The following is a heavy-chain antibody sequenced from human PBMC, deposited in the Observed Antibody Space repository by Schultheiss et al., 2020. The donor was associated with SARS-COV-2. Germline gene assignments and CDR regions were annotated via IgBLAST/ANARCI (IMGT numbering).Heavy chain of an antibody. J-gene: IGHJ6*02. CDR3: ASRCSSTSCPAGRYYYYYGMDV. D-gene: IGHD2-2*01. Sequence: SETLSLTCTVSGGSISSSYWSWIRQSPEKGLEWIGSIYYNGRTNYNPSLKSRVTISVDTSKNQFSLKLSSVTAADTAVYYCASRCSSTSCPAGRYYYYYGMDVWGQGTTVTVSS. CDR2: IYYNGRT. V-gene: IGHV4-59*01. CDR1: GGSISSSY.